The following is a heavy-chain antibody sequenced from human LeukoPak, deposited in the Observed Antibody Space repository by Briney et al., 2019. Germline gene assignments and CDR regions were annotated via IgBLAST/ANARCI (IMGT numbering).Heavy chain of an antibody. D-gene: IGHD5-12*01. J-gene: IGHJ3*02. V-gene: IGHV4-31*03. Sequence: SQTLSLTCTVSGGSISSGGYYWSWIRQHPGQGLEWIGYIYYSGSTYYNPSLKSRVTISVDTSKNQFSLKLSSVTAADTAVYYCSYQQGYSGYAGAFDIWGQGTMVTVSS. CDR2: IYYSGST. CDR1: GGSISSGGYY. CDR3: SYQQGYSGYAGAFDI.